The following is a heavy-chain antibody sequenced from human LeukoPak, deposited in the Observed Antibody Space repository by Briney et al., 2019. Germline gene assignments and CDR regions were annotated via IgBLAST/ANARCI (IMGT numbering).Heavy chain of an antibody. J-gene: IGHJ4*02. CDR1: GYTFTTYY. V-gene: IGHV1-46*01. CDR2: IIPSVGST. Sequence: ASVKVSCMASGYTFTTYYIHWVRQAPGQGLEWMGMIIPSVGSTTYAQKFQSRVTMTRDTSASTVYLQLSSLTSEDTAVYYCARDQGGGSTVAFVDYWGQGTLVTVSS. D-gene: IGHD3-10*01. CDR3: ARDQGGGSTVAFVDY.